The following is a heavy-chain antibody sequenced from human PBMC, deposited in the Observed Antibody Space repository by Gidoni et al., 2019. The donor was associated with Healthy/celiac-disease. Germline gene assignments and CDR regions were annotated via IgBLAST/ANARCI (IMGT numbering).Heavy chain of an antibody. CDR2: ISGSGGST. J-gene: IGHJ4*02. CDR3: AKVAGMIVVAALGLFDY. CDR1: GFTFRTYA. D-gene: IGHD3-22*01. Sequence: EVPLLESGGGLVQPGGSLRPSCAAYGFTFRTYAMSWVRQAPGKGLEWVSAISGSGGSTYYADSVKGRFTISRDNSKNTLYLQMNSLRAEDTAVYYCAKVAGMIVVAALGLFDYWGQGTLVTVSS. V-gene: IGHV3-23*01.